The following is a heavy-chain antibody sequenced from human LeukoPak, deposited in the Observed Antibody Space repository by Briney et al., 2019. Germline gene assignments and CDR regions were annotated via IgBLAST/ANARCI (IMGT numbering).Heavy chain of an antibody. J-gene: IGHJ4*02. V-gene: IGHV3-7*03. CDR2: INQDGSQK. Sequence: GGSLRRSCAVSGFTFSSYWMSWFRQAPGKGLEWVANINQDGSQKFSVDSVKGRFTISRDNAKNSLSLQMNSLRVEDTAVYYCARDWFDGDYDRFDYWGQGTLVTVSS. D-gene: IGHD4-17*01. CDR1: GFTFSSYW. CDR3: ARDWFDGDYDRFDY.